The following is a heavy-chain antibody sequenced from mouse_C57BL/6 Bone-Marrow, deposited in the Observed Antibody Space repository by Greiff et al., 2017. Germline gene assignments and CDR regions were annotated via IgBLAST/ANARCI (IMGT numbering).Heavy chain of an antibody. J-gene: IGHJ4*01. CDR1: GYTFTSYW. Sequence: LVESGAELVMPGASVKLSCKASGYTFTSYWMHWVKQRPGQGLEWIGEIDPSDSYTNYNQKFKGKSTLTVDKSSSTAYMQLSSLTSEDSAVYYCARTGVYYYGSSYAMDYWGQGTSVTVSS. D-gene: IGHD1-1*01. CDR3: ARTGVYYYGSSYAMDY. V-gene: IGHV1-69*01. CDR2: IDPSDSYT.